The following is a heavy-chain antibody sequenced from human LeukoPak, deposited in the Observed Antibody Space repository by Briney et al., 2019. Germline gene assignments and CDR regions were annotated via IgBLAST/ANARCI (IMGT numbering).Heavy chain of an antibody. J-gene: IGHJ3*02. CDR3: ARVNPQLRDAFDI. V-gene: IGHV4-59*01. D-gene: IGHD6-6*01. Sequence: PSETLSLTCAVYGGSFSGYYWSWIRQPPGKGLEWIGYIYYSGSTNYNPSLKSRVTISVDTSKNQFSVKLSSVTAADTAVYYCARVNPQLRDAFDIWGQGTMVTVSS. CDR1: GGSFSGYY. CDR2: IYYSGST.